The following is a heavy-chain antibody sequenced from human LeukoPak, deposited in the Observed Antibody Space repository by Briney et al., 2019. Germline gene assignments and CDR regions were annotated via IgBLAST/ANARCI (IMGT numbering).Heavy chain of an antibody. CDR1: GYTFTDYC. CDR2: INPNKGDP. D-gene: IGHD3-9*01. V-gene: IGHV1-2*02. J-gene: IGHJ4*02. Sequence: SVKVSCKASGYTFTDYCLHCVRQAPGQGLEWMGWINPNKGDPNTAQKFQGKFTMKRGTPVNTGHMKLSILPSHDRASYNDARARLLTSYFLILSGSLMPNFHSWGQGALVAVSS. CDR3: ARARLLTSYFLILSGSLMPNFHS.